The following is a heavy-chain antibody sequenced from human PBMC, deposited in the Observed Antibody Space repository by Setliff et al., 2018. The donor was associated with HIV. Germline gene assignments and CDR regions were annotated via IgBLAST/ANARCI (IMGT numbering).Heavy chain of an antibody. D-gene: IGHD3-22*01. J-gene: IGHJ5*01. Sequence: ASVKVSCKASGYTFTSYGISWVRQAPGQGLEWMGWINPNSGGTNYAQKFQGRVTMTRDTSISTAYMELSRLRSDDTAVYYCARYDMPSSDSSGYYYDSWGQGTLVTVSS. CDR3: ARYDMPSSDSSGYYYDS. V-gene: IGHV1-2*02. CDR1: GYTFTSYG. CDR2: INPNSGGT.